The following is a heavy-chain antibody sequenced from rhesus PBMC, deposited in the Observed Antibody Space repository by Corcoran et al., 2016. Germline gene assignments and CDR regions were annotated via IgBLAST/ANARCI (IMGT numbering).Heavy chain of an antibody. V-gene: IGHV3S5*01. CDR1: GVTFSAYG. CDR3: AKEGAAGYWYFDL. Sequence: EVQLVESGGGLVQPGGSLRLSCAASGVTFSAYGMSWVRQAPGKGLEWVSYISNGGGSTYYAESVRGRFTISRDNSKNTLSLQMNSLRLEDTAVYYCAKEGAAGYWYFDLWGPGTPITISS. J-gene: IGHJ2*01. CDR2: ISNGGGST. D-gene: IGHD6-13*01.